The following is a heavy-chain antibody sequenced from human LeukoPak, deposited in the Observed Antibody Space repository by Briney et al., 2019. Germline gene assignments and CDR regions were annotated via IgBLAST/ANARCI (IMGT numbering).Heavy chain of an antibody. J-gene: IGHJ4*02. CDR1: GFTFSAYY. CDR2: ISSSGSTI. CDR3: ARAALFGGSYSPSGYYFDY. D-gene: IGHD1-26*01. Sequence: GGSLRLSCAASGFTFSAYYMSWVRQAPGKGLEWVSYISSSGSTIYYADSVKGRFTISRDNAKNLLYLQMNSLRAEDTAVYYCARAALFGGSYSPSGYYFDYWGQGTLVTVSS. V-gene: IGHV3-11*01.